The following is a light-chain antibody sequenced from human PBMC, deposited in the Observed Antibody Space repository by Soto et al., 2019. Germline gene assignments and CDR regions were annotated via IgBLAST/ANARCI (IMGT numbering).Light chain of an antibody. J-gene: IGLJ2*01. CDR2: EVS. Sequence: QSALTQPASVSGSPGQSITISCAGTSSDVGAYKYVSWYQQHPGKAPKVMIYEVSHRASGLSNRFSGSKSGNTASLTISGLQAEDEADYYCSSYTSSSTVVFGGGTQLTVL. CDR1: SSDVGAYKY. CDR3: SSYTSSSTVV. V-gene: IGLV2-14*01.